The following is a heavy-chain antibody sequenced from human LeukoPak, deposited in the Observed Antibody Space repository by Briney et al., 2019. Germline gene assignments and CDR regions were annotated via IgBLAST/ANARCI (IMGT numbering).Heavy chain of an antibody. D-gene: IGHD6-19*01. CDR2: ISYDGNK. CDR3: AKTASSGWYYFDY. Sequence: GGSLRLSCAASGFSFSSYVMHWVRQAPGKGLEWVAVISYDGNKYYAASVKGRFTISRDNSKNTLYLQINSLRAEDTAVYYCAKTASSGWYYFDYWGQGTLVTVSS. J-gene: IGHJ4*02. CDR1: GFSFSSYV. V-gene: IGHV3-30*18.